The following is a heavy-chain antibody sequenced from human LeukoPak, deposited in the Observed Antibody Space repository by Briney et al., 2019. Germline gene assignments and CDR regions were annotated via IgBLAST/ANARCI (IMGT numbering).Heavy chain of an antibody. CDR1: GFTVSSNY. CDR3: ARDLLTGTAYGMDV. D-gene: IGHD1-20*01. CDR2: IYSGGST. J-gene: IGHJ6*02. V-gene: IGHV3-53*04. Sequence: GGSLRLSCAASGFTVSSNYMSWVRQAPEKGLEWVSVIYSGGSTYYADSVKGRFTISRHNSKNTLYLQMNSLRAEDTAVYYCARDLLTGTAYGMDVWGQGTTVTVSS.